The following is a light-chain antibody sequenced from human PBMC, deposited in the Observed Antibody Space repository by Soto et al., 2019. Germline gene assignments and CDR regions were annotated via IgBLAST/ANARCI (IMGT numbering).Light chain of an antibody. CDR3: HQRSNWPLT. J-gene: IGKJ4*01. V-gene: IGKV3-11*01. CDR2: DAS. Sequence: ELVLTQSPATLSLSPGETATLSCRASQSVSSYSAWYQQKPGQALRLLIYDASKRTTGIPARFSGSGSGTDFTLTISSLEPEDFAVYFCHQRSNWPLTFGGGTKLEIK. CDR1: QSVSSY.